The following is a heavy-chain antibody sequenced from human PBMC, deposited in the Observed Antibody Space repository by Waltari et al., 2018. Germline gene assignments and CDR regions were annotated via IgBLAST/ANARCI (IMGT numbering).Heavy chain of an antibody. J-gene: IGHJ4*02. D-gene: IGHD1-26*01. CDR2: VRGDGKS. CDR1: GDSMGSTDC. V-gene: IGHV4-4*02. CDR3: ARDRGRGLYLDT. Sequence: QLQLQESGPGLVKPSGTLSLPCDVSGDSMGSTDCWSWVRQSPQGGLEWVGQVRGDGKSNYNPSFASRVTISLDTSKNQFSLNLNFATAADTAMYYCARDRGRGLYLDTWGPGTPVTVSP.